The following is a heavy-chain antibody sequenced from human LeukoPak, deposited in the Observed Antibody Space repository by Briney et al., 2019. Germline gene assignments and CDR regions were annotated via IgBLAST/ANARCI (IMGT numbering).Heavy chain of an antibody. J-gene: IGHJ5*02. CDR1: GGSISSGGYS. CDR3: ARASRPGAYWFDP. Sequence: SETLSLACAVSGGSISSGGYSWSWIRQPPGKGLEWIGYIYHSGSTYYNPSLKSRVTISVDRSKNQFSLKLSSVTAADTAVYYCARASRPGAYWFDPWGQGTLVTVSS. V-gene: IGHV4-30-2*01. D-gene: IGHD1-26*01. CDR2: IYHSGST.